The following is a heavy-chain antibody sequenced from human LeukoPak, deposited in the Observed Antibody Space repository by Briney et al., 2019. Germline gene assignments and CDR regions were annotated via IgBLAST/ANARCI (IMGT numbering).Heavy chain of an antibody. J-gene: IGHJ6*02. V-gene: IGHV3-7*01. CDR2: INQDGSQK. CDR3: AKDGADYYDSSGYPYYYYGMDV. D-gene: IGHD3-22*01. CDR1: GFTFGSCW. Sequence: PGGSLRLSCAASGFTFGSCWMNWVRQTPGKGLEWVANINQDGSQKFYVDSVKGRFTISRDNANNSLYLQMNSLRAEDTAVYYCAKDGADYYDSSGYPYYYYGMDVWGQGTTVTVSS.